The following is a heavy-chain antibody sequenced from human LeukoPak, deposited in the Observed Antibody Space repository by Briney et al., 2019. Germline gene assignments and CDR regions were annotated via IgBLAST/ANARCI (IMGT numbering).Heavy chain of an antibody. CDR3: TTGYQWLAQYYYYYYGMDV. D-gene: IGHD6-19*01. J-gene: IGHJ6*02. CDR1: GFTFSNAW. Sequence: GGSLRLSCAASGFTFSNAWMNWVRQAPGKGLEWVGRIKSKTDGGTTDYAAPVKGRFTISRDDSKNTLYLQMNSLKTEDTAVYYCTTGYQWLAQYYYYYYGMDVWGQGTTVTVSS. CDR2: IKSKTDGGTT. V-gene: IGHV3-15*07.